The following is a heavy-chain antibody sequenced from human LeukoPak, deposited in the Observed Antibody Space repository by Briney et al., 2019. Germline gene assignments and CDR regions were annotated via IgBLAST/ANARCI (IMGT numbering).Heavy chain of an antibody. CDR3: ARIYCSSTSCYHFDY. D-gene: IGHD2-2*01. CDR2: IIPIFGTA. J-gene: IGHJ4*02. V-gene: IGHV1-69*01. Sequence: SVKVSCKASGGTFSSYAISWVRQAPGQGLEWMGGIIPIFGTANYAQKFQGRVTITADESTSTAYMELSSLRSEDTAVYYCARIYCSSTSCYHFDYWGQGTLVTVSS. CDR1: GGTFSSYA.